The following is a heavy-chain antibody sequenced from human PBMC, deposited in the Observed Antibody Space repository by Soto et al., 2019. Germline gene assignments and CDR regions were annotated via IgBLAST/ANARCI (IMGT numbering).Heavy chain of an antibody. CDR3: AEAMVRGVIISGMDV. D-gene: IGHD3-10*01. Sequence: GASVKVSCKASGGTFSRYAISWVRQAPGQGLEWMGGIIPIFGTANYAQKFQGRVTITADESTSTAYMELSSLRSEDTAVYYCAEAMVRGVIISGMDVWGQGTTVTVSS. J-gene: IGHJ6*02. CDR1: GGTFSRYA. CDR2: IIPIFGTA. V-gene: IGHV1-69*13.